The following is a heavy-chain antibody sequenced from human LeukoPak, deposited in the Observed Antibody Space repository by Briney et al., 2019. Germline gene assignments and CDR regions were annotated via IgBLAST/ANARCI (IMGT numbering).Heavy chain of an antibody. J-gene: IGHJ4*02. D-gene: IGHD1-26*01. Sequence: PSETLSLTCTVSGYSISSGYYWGWIRQPPGKGLEWIGSIYHSGSTYYNPSLKSRVTISVDTSKNQFSLKLSSVPAADTAVYYCARAAIVGATGIDYWGQGTLVTVSS. CDR3: ARAAIVGATGIDY. CDR2: IYHSGST. V-gene: IGHV4-38-2*02. CDR1: GYSISSGYY.